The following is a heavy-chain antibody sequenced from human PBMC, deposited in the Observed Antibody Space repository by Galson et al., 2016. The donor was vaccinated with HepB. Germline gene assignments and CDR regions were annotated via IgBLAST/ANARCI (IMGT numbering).Heavy chain of an antibody. J-gene: IGHJ3*01. CDR2: ITSSSSYI. CDR1: GFTFNTYN. V-gene: IGHV3-21*01. D-gene: IGHD3-16*02. CDR3: AKDRGDYIWGTYRDTLDAFDV. Sequence: SLRLSCAASGFTFNTYNMNWVRQTPGKGLELVSSITSSSSYIYYTDSVKGRFTISRDNAKNSLYLQMNSLRAEDTAIYYCAKDRGDYIWGTYRDTLDAFDVWGQGTMVAVSS.